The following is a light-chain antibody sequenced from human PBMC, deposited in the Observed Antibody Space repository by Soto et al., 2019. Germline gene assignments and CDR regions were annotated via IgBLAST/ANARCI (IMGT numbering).Light chain of an antibody. Sequence: QSVLTQPPSASGTPGQRVTISCSGSSSNIGSNTVKWYQQLPGTAPKLLIYSNDQRPSGVPDRVSGSRSGTSASLAISGLQSEDEADYYCAAWDDSLNGYVSGLGTKVTVL. V-gene: IGLV1-44*01. CDR2: SND. CDR3: AAWDDSLNGYV. J-gene: IGLJ1*01. CDR1: SSNIGSNT.